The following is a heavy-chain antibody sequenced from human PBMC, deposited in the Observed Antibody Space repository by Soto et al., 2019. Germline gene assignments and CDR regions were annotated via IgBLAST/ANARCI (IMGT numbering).Heavy chain of an antibody. J-gene: IGHJ4*02. CDR3: ARVRGYSYGWYYFDY. V-gene: IGHV4-30-2*01. D-gene: IGHD5-18*01. CDR2: IYHSGST. CDR1: GGSISSGGYS. Sequence: SETLSLTCAVSGGSISSGGYSWSWIRQPPGKGLEWIGYIYHSGSTYYNPSLKSRVTISVDRSKNQFSPKLSSVTAADTAVYYCARVRGYSYGWYYFDYWGQGTQVTVSS.